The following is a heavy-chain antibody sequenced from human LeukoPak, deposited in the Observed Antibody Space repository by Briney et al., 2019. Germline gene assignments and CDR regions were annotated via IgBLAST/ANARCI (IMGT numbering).Heavy chain of an antibody. D-gene: IGHD6-13*01. Sequence: PGRSLRLSCAASGFTFSIYAMNWVRQAPGKGLEWVASINKDGSEKYHVDSVKGRFSISRDNAKNSLHLQMDSLRAEDTAVYYCARDFSSSWYRGVREYYFDYWGQGTLVTVSS. CDR2: INKDGSEK. CDR3: ARDFSSSWYRGVREYYFDY. V-gene: IGHV3-7*01. J-gene: IGHJ4*02. CDR1: GFTFSIYA.